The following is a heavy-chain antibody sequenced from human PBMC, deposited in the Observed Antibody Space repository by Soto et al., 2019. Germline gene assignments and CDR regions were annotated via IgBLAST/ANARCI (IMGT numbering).Heavy chain of an antibody. D-gene: IGHD3-22*01. CDR3: AREGGSYASSGYLSRGAFDI. J-gene: IGHJ3*02. Sequence: QVQLLESGPGLVKPSQTLSLTCSVSGGSINSIDYYWTWIRQHPGKGLEWMGNIYFRGNTYYNPSLEGRSTKSLDTSKKQFSLNLSSVTAEDTAVYYCAREGGSYASSGYLSRGAFDIGGQGTVVTVS. CDR1: GGSINSIDYY. V-gene: IGHV4-31*03. CDR2: IYFRGNT.